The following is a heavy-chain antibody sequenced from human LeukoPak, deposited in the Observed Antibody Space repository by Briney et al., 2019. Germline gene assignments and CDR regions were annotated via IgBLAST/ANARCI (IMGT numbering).Heavy chain of an antibody. CDR3: ASSGTYRFDY. D-gene: IGHD1-26*01. Sequence: GGSLRLSCAASGFTFSSYAMHWVRQAPGKGLEWVAVISYDGSNKYYADSVKGRFTISRDNAKNSLYLQMNSLRDEDTAVYYCASSGTYRFDYWGQGTLVTVSS. V-gene: IGHV3-30-3*01. CDR1: GFTFSSYA. J-gene: IGHJ4*02. CDR2: ISYDGSNK.